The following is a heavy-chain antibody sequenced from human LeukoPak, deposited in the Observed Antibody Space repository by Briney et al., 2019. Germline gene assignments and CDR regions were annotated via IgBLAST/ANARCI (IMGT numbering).Heavy chain of an antibody. D-gene: IGHD3-22*01. CDR2: ISGSGGST. V-gene: IGHV3-23*01. CDR1: GFTFSTYA. Sequence: PGGSLRLSCATSGFTFSTYAMTWVRQAPGKGLEWVSGISGSGGSTYYADSVKGRFTISRDNSKNTLYVQMNNLRAEDTAVYYCAKRSYYDSSGYYFDYWSQGTLVTVSS. CDR3: AKRSYYDSSGYYFDY. J-gene: IGHJ4*02.